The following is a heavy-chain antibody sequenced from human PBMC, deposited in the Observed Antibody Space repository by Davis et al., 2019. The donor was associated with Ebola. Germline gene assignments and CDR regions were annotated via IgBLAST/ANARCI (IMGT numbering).Heavy chain of an antibody. CDR3: ARVSSGSYRFDY. CDR2: INAGNGNT. D-gene: IGHD1-26*01. V-gene: IGHV1-3*01. J-gene: IGHJ4*02. CDR1: GYTFTSYA. Sequence: ASVKVSCKASGYTFTSYAMHWVRQAPGQRLEWMGWINAGNGNTKYSQKFQGRVTITRDTSASTAYMELSSLRSEDTAVYYCARVSSGSYRFDYWGQGTLVTVSS.